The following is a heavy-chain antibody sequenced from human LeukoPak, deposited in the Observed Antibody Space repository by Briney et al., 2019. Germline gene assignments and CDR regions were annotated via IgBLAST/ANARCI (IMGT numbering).Heavy chain of an antibody. CDR1: GGSISSSNW. CDR2: IYHSGST. Sequence: SGTLSLTCAVSGGSISSSNWWSWVRQPPGKGLEWIGEIYHSGSTNYNPSLKSRVTISVDMSKNKFSLKLSSVTATDTAVYYCAREGAGAHYFDYWGQGTLVTVSS. V-gene: IGHV4-4*02. D-gene: IGHD1-26*01. CDR3: AREGAGAHYFDY. J-gene: IGHJ4*02.